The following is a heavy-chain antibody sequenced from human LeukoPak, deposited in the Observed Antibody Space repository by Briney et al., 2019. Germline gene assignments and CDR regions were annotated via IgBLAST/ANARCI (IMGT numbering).Heavy chain of an antibody. V-gene: IGHV1-18*01. CDR3: ARVGRYCTNGVYYYAY. CDR2: ISAYNGNT. J-gene: IGHJ4*02. D-gene: IGHD2-8*01. Sequence: ASVKVSCKASGYTFTSYGISWVRQAPGQGLEWMGWISAYNGNTNYAQKLQGRVTMTTDTSTSTAYMELRSLRSDDTAVYYCARVGRYCTNGVYYYAYWGQGTLVTVSS. CDR1: GYTFTSYG.